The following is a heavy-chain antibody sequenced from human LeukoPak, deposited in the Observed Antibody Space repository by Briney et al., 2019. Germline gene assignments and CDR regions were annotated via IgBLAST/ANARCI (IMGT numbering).Heavy chain of an antibody. CDR1: GFTFSNYV. CDR3: ATKYSSSWFFDY. Sequence: PGGSLRLSCVASGFTFSNYVMTWVRQAPGKGLEWVAAISGSGGGTYYADSVRGQFTISRDNSKNTLYLQMNSLRGEDTAVYYCATKYSSSWFFDYWGQGTLVTVSS. J-gene: IGHJ4*02. V-gene: IGHV3-23*01. D-gene: IGHD6-13*01. CDR2: ISGSGGGT.